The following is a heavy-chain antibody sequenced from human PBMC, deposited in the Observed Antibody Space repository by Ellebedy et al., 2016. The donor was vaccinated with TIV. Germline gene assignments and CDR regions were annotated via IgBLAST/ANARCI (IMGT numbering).Heavy chain of an antibody. Sequence: GGSLRLXXAASGFTFSSYSMNWVRQAPGKGLEWVSSISSSSSYIYYADSVKGRFTISRDNAKNSLYLQMNSLRAEDTAVYYCARETNSEWDYGDLDWFDPWGQGTLVTVSS. D-gene: IGHD4-17*01. V-gene: IGHV3-21*01. CDR3: ARETNSEWDYGDLDWFDP. J-gene: IGHJ5*02. CDR2: ISSSSSYI. CDR1: GFTFSSYS.